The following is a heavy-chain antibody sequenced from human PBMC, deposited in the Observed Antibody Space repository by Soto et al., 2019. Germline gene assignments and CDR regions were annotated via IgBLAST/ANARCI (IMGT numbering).Heavy chain of an antibody. D-gene: IGHD5-12*01. CDR3: ARDRGSGYEYPDAFDI. CDR2: ISTYNDNT. CDR1: GYTFIYFG. J-gene: IGHJ3*02. Sequence: VQLVQSGVEVKKPGASVKVSCKASGYTFIYFGLSWVRQAPGQGLEWMGWISTYNDNTNYAQNLQGRVTMTTDTSTSTSYMELRSLTSDDTAVYYCARDRGSGYEYPDAFDIWGQGTMVTVSS. V-gene: IGHV1-18*01.